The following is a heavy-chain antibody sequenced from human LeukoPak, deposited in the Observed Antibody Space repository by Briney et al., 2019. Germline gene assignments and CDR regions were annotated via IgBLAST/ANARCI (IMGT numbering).Heavy chain of an antibody. CDR2: ISDNGGDA. J-gene: IGHJ4*02. CDR1: GFNFNNYA. Sequence: GGSLRLSCAASGFNFNNYAMSWVRQAPGKGLEWVSAISDNGGDAKYADSVKGRFTISRDNSKNTLYLQMNSLRVDDTAIYYCGKDWKLDYWGQGTLVTVSS. D-gene: IGHD1-1*01. V-gene: IGHV3-23*01. CDR3: GKDWKLDY.